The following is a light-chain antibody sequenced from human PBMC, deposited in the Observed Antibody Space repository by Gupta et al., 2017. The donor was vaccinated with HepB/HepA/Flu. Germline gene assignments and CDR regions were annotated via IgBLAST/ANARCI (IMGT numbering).Light chain of an antibody. J-gene: IGKJ1*01. CDR2: WAS. Sequence: IVITQSPDSLAVSLGERTTIKCRSSQCLLYSGNNKNYVSWYQQKPGQPPKLLIYWASTRESGVPARFSGSGSATDFTLNISSLQAEDVAIYYCQHDVRPPRSFGQGTKVEIK. V-gene: IGKV4-1*01. CDR3: QHDVRPPRS. CDR1: QCLLYSGNNKNY.